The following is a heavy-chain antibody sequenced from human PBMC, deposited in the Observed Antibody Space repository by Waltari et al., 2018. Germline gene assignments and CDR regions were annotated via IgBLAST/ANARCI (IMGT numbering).Heavy chain of an antibody. J-gene: IGHJ6*03. V-gene: IGHV3-23*01. CDR1: GFTLSSYA. Sequence: EMQLLESGGGLVQRGGSMRLSCAASGFTLSSYAIIWVRQAQGKGLEWFSAIGGSGGNTYYADSVKGRFTISRDNAKSTLYLQMNSLRAEDTAVYYCARKVRDSYSYMDVWGKGTTVTVSS. CDR3: ARKVRDSYSYMDV. CDR2: IGGSGGNT.